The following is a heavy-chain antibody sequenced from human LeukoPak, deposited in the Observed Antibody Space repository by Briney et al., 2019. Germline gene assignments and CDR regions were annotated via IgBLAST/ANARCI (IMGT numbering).Heavy chain of an antibody. CDR1: GFTFDRFT. CDR2: INRRGHT. J-gene: IGHJ6*03. Sequence: GGSLRLSCAASGFTFDRFTIHWVRQTPGKGLEWVSLINRRGHTFYADSVKGRFTISRDNSRNSVFLQMNSLRAEDTAIYYCARDPYSGSYGDSYYYYMDVWGKGTTVTISS. CDR3: ARDPYSGSYGDSYYYYMDV. V-gene: IGHV3-43*01. D-gene: IGHD1-26*01.